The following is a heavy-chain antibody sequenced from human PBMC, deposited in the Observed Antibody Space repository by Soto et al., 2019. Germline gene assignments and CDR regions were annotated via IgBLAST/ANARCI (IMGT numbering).Heavy chain of an antibody. CDR1: RLGYAAYY. J-gene: IGHJ4*02. D-gene: IGHD3-9*01. Sequence: SVNVSRTSSRLGYAAYYICWVRQAHGQGLEWMGWINPNTGATYSTPKFQGRLTMTRDTAITTAYMQLTSLSSDDTAVHFCARRSLTDLQYFDFRGQGTLVTLSS. CDR2: INPNTGAT. CDR3: ARRSLTDLQYFDF. V-gene: IGHV1-2*02.